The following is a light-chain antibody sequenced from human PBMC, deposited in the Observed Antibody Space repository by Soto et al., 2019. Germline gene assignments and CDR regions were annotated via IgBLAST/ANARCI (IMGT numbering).Light chain of an antibody. CDR2: AAS. V-gene: IGKV1-9*01. Sequence: DIQMTQSPSTLSASVGDRVTITCRASQGISSYLAWYQQKPGKAPKLLIYAASTLQSGVPSRFSGGGSGTEFTLTISSLQPDDFATYYCQHYNSYSEAFGQGTKVDIK. J-gene: IGKJ1*01. CDR1: QGISSY. CDR3: QHYNSYSEA.